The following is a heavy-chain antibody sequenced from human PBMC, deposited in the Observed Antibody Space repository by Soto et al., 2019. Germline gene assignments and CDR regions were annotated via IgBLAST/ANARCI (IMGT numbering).Heavy chain of an antibody. CDR3: ASGSLYGSGSYPVDY. D-gene: IGHD3-10*01. Sequence: QVQLVQSGAEVKKPGSSVNVSCKASGGTFNNHLISWVRQAPGQGLEWMGTIIPLFGTLNYAQKLQGRVTLSADRSTSTAYMELSSLRSDETAVYYCASGSLYGSGSYPVDYWGQGTLVTVSS. J-gene: IGHJ4*01. CDR2: IIPLFGTL. V-gene: IGHV1-69*08. CDR1: GGTFNNHL.